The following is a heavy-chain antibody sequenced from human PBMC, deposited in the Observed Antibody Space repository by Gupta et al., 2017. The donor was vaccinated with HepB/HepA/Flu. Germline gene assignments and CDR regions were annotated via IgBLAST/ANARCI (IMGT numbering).Heavy chain of an antibody. J-gene: IGHJ4*02. D-gene: IGHD3-16*01. Sequence: EVPLLESGGDLVQHGGSLRLSRAGSGFTFSSYSLRWVRQAPGKGLEWVSSIFHNGGRTFYADSVKGRFTVSRDNSKNTLYLQMGSLRAEDTAVYYCAKDRIRDGLWEIDYWGQGTLVTVSS. CDR2: IFHNGGRT. CDR1: GFTFSSYS. CDR3: AKDRIRDGLWEIDY. V-gene: IGHV3-23*01.